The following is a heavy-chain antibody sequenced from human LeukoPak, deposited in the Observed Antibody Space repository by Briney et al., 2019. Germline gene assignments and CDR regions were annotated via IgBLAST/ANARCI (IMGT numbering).Heavy chain of an antibody. CDR1: GGSISSYY. D-gene: IGHD2-21*02. CDR3: ARNIVVVTATEYYYYYYGMDV. Sequence: SETLSLTCTVSGGSISSYYWSWIRQPPGKGLEWIGYIYYSGSTNYNPSLKSRVTISVDTSKNQFSLKLSSVTAADTAVYYCARNIVVVTATEYYYYYYGMDVWGQGTTVTVSS. V-gene: IGHV4-59*01. J-gene: IGHJ6*02. CDR2: IYYSGST.